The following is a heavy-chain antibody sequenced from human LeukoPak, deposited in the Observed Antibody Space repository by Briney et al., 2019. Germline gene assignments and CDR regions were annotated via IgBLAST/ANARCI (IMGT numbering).Heavy chain of an antibody. Sequence: SETLSLTCAVSGGSISGSSYFWGWIRQPPGKGLEWIGSIYYSGNTYYNPSLKSRVTISVDTSKNQFSLKLSSVTAADTAVYYCATKSSIAARRPSWGYYYGMDVWGQGTTVTVSS. J-gene: IGHJ6*02. CDR2: IYYSGNT. CDR1: GGSISGSSYF. D-gene: IGHD6-6*01. CDR3: ATKSSIAARRPSWGYYYGMDV. V-gene: IGHV4-39*01.